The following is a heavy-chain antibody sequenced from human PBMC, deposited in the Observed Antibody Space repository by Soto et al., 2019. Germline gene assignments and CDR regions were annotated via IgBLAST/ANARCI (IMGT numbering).Heavy chain of an antibody. D-gene: IGHD6-13*01. CDR2: IIPIFGTT. Sequence: SVKVSCKASGGTFSSYAISWVRQAPGQGLEWMGGIIPIFGTTNYAQKFQGRVTITADESTSTAYMELSSLRSEDTAVYYCARSGPLSAAAGRSEYYYYGMDVWGQGTTVTVSS. CDR3: ARSGPLSAAAGRSEYYYYGMDV. V-gene: IGHV1-69*13. J-gene: IGHJ6*02. CDR1: GGTFSSYA.